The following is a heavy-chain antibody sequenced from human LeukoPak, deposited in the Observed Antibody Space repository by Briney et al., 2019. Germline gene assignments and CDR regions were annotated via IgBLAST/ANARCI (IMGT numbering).Heavy chain of an antibody. Sequence: SVKVSCKASGGTFSSYAISWVRQAPGQGLEWMGGIIPIFGTANYAQKFQGRVTITADKSTSTAYMELSSLRSEDTAVYYCARSLRKRFGELTDYWGQGTLVTVSS. CDR2: IIPIFGTA. CDR1: GGTFSSYA. D-gene: IGHD3-10*01. J-gene: IGHJ4*02. CDR3: ARSLRKRFGELTDY. V-gene: IGHV1-69*06.